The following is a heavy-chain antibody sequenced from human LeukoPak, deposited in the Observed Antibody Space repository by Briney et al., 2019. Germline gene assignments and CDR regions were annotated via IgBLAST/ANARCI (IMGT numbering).Heavy chain of an antibody. CDR2: IYYSGST. CDR1: GGSISSGDYY. V-gene: IGHV4-30-4*01. CDR3: ARVARGGSGSYYNPSGYYYGMDV. D-gene: IGHD3-10*01. J-gene: IGHJ6*02. Sequence: SETLSLTCTVSGGSISSGDYYWSWIRQPPGKGLEWIGYIYYSGSTYYNPSLKSRVTISVDTSKNQFSLKLSSVTAADTAVYYCARVARGGSGSYYNPSGYYYGMDVWGQGTTVTVSS.